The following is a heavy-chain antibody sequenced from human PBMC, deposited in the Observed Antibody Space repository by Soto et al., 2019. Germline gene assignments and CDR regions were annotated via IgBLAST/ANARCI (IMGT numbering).Heavy chain of an antibody. CDR3: ASQGLPYFDWSPTPLYYLDV. CDR1: GGFFSGYY. Sequence: SETLSLTCAGSGGFFSGYYWSWIRQPPGKGLEWIGEINHSGNTNYNPSLKSRVTISVDKSKNQFSLKLSSVTAADTAVYYCASQGLPYFDWSPTPLYYLDVWGKGTTVTVSS. J-gene: IGHJ6*03. V-gene: IGHV4-34*01. D-gene: IGHD3-9*01. CDR2: INHSGNT.